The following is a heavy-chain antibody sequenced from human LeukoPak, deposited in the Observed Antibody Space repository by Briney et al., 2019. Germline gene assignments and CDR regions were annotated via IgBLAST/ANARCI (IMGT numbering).Heavy chain of an antibody. CDR2: ISYDGSNK. CDR1: GFTFSSYG. Sequence: GGSLRLSCAASGFTFSSYGMHWVRQAPGKGLEWVAVISYDGSNKYYADSVKGRFTISRDNSKNMLYLQMNSLRAEDTAVYYCAKDPSDGYNSGDDYWGQGTLVTVSS. D-gene: IGHD5-24*01. J-gene: IGHJ4*02. V-gene: IGHV3-30*18. CDR3: AKDPSDGYNSGDDY.